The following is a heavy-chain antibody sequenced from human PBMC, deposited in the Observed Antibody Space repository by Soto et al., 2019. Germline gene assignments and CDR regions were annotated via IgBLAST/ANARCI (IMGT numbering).Heavy chain of an antibody. D-gene: IGHD6-19*01. V-gene: IGHV4-39*02. Sequence: SETLSLTCSVSGGSISGSPYHWGWIRQPPGKGLEWIGSIDDSGKVYYNPSLTGRATLFVDTSRNRFSLNLDSVTAADTAVYYCAIPPPIEVAGPDYWGQGTLVTVS. CDR1: GGSISGSPYH. CDR2: IDDSGKV. CDR3: AIPPPIEVAGPDY. J-gene: IGHJ4*02.